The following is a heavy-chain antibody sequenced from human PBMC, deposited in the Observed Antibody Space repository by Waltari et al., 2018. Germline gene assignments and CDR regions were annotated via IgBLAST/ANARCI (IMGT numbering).Heavy chain of an antibody. J-gene: IGHJ4*02. CDR2: IYHSGST. CDR3: AREGAVAGFDY. Sequence: QVQLQESGPGLVKPAETMSLPCAVSGHSSSSGYYRGWIRQPPGKGLGWVGSIYHSGSTYYNPSLKGRVTISVDTSKNQFSLKLSSVTAADTAVYYCAREGAVAGFDYWGQGTLVTVSS. D-gene: IGHD6-19*01. CDR1: GHSSSSGYY. V-gene: IGHV4-38-2*01.